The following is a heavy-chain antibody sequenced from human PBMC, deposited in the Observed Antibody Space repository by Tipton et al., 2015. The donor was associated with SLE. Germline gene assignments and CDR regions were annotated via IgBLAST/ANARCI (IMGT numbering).Heavy chain of an antibody. J-gene: IGHJ4*02. Sequence: SLRLSCAASGFTFSSYAMHWVRQAPGKGLEWVAVISYDGSNKYYADSVKGRFTISRDNSKNTLYLQMNSLRAEDTAVYYCARWKAADDYWGQGTLVTVSS. V-gene: IGHV3-30-3*01. CDR2: ISYDGSNK. CDR3: ARWKAADDY. CDR1: GFTFSSYA. D-gene: IGHD6-13*01.